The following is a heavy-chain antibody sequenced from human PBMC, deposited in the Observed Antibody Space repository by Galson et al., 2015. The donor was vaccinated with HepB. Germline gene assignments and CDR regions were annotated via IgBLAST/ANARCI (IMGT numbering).Heavy chain of an antibody. V-gene: IGHV5-51*01. J-gene: IGHJ6*02. D-gene: IGHD1-1*01. CDR1: GYTFSSYW. Sequence: QSGAEVKKFGESLKISCKASGYTFSSYWIAWVRQRPGKGLEWMGIIDPGDSDTRYSPSFQGQVTISADKSTTTAYLQWRGLKPSDTAMYYCARHAGRQLFYFYGMDVWGQGTTVTVSS. CDR2: IDPGDSDT. CDR3: ARHAGRQLFYFYGMDV.